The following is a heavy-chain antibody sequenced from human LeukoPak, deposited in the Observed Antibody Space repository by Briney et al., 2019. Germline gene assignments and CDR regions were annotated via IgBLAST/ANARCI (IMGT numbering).Heavy chain of an antibody. D-gene: IGHD2-15*01. J-gene: IGHJ3*01. CDR1: GGSISSSSYY. Sequence: SETLSLTCTVSGGSISSSSYYWGWIRQPPGKGLEWIGSIYYSGSTYYNPSLKSRVTISVDTSKNQFSLKLSSVTAADTAVYYCARAASIVVVVVVSVLDAFDFWGQGTMVTVSS. CDR3: ARAASIVVVVVVSVLDAFDF. V-gene: IGHV4-39*07. CDR2: IYYSGST.